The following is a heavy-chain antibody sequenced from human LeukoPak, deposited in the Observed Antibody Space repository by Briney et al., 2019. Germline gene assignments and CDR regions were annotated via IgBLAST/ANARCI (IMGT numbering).Heavy chain of an antibody. J-gene: IGHJ4*02. CDR2: IYTSGST. CDR1: GGSISSGSYY. Sequence: SETLSLTCTVSGGSISSGSYYWSWIRQPAGKGLEGIGRIYTSGSTNYNPSLKSRVTISVDTSKNQFSLKLNSVTAADTAMYYCAKSGGYGLIDYWGQGTLVTVSS. V-gene: IGHV4-61*02. D-gene: IGHD1-26*01. CDR3: AKSGGYGLIDY.